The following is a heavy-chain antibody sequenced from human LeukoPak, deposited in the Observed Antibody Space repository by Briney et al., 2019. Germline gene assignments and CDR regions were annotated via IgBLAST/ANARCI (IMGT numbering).Heavy chain of an antibody. CDR3: AAAGYSSGWYGDYYYGMDV. CDR1: GGSFSSSTYY. J-gene: IGHJ6*02. CDR2: IYYSGST. Sequence: SETLSLTCTVSGGSFSSSTYYWGWIRQPPGKGLEWIGSIYYSGSTYYSPSLKSRVTISVDTSKSQFSLKLSSVTAADTAVYYCAAAGYSSGWYGDYYYGMDVWGQGTTVTVSS. D-gene: IGHD6-19*01. V-gene: IGHV4-39*01.